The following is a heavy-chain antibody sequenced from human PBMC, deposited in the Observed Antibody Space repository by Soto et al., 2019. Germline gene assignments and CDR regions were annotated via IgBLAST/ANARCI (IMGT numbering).Heavy chain of an antibody. CDR2: IYHSGST. D-gene: IGHD6-13*01. CDR3: ARNPGYSSSWGYYFDY. CDR1: GGSISSGGYS. V-gene: IGHV4-30-2*01. J-gene: IGHJ4*02. Sequence: NPSETLSLTCAVSGGSISSGGYSWSWIRQPPGKGLEWIGYIYHSGSTYYNPSLKSRVTISVDRSKNQFSLKLSSVTAADTAVYYCARNPGYSSSWGYYFDYWGQGTLVTVSS.